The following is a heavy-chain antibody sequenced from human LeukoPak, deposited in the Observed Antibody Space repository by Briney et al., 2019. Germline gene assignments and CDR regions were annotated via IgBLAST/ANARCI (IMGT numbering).Heavy chain of an antibody. D-gene: IGHD6-13*01. CDR2: IIPIFGTA. CDR1: GGIFSSYA. V-gene: IGHV1-69*13. Sequence: ASVKVSCKASGGIFSSYAISWVRQAPGQGLEWMGGIIPIFGTANYAQKFQGRVTITADESTSTAYMELSSLRSEDTAVYYCARGGYSNRNWFDPWGQGTLVTVSS. CDR3: ARGGYSNRNWFDP. J-gene: IGHJ5*02.